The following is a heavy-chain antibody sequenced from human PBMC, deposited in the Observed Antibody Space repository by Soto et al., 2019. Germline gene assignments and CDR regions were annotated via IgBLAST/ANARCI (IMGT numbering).Heavy chain of an antibody. D-gene: IGHD2-15*01. Sequence: GASVKVSCKVSGYTLTELSMHWVRQAPGKGLEWMGGFDPEDGETIYAQKFQGRVTMTEDTSTGTAYMELSSLRSEDTAVYYCATGVRYCSGGSCYPLYYYGMDVWGQGTTVTVSS. CDR2: FDPEDGET. J-gene: IGHJ6*02. CDR3: ATGVRYCSGGSCYPLYYYGMDV. V-gene: IGHV1-24*01. CDR1: GYTLTELS.